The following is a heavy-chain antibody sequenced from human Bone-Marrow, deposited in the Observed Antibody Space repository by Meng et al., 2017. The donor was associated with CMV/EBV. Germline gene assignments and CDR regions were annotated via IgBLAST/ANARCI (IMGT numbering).Heavy chain of an antibody. D-gene: IGHD6-13*01. V-gene: IGHV3-66*02. CDR1: GFTVSSNY. J-gene: IGHJ6*02. CDR2: IYSGGST. CDR3: ARTRIAAAGTGYYGMDV. Sequence: GESLKISCAASGFTVSSNYMSWVRQAPGKGLEWVSVIYSGGSTYYADSVKGRFTISRDNSKNTLYLQMNSLRAEDTAVYYCARTRIAAAGTGYYGMDVWGQGTTVTVSS.